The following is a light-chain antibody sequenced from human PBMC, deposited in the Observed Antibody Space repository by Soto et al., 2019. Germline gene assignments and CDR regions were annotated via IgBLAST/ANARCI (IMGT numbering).Light chain of an antibody. Sequence: QSVLTQPASVSGSPGQSITISCTGTSSDVGGYNYVSWYQQHPGKAPKLMIYDVSNRPSGVSNRFSGSKSGNTASLTISGLQAEYEADYYCSSYTSSSTYVFGTGTKETVL. V-gene: IGLV2-14*01. J-gene: IGLJ1*01. CDR2: DVS. CDR1: SSDVGGYNY. CDR3: SSYTSSSTYV.